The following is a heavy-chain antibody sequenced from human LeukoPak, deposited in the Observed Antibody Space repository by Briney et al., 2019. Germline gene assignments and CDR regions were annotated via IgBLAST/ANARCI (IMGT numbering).Heavy chain of an antibody. CDR1: GGSFSGYY. Sequence: PSETLSLTCAVYGGSFSGYYWSWIRQPPGKGLEWIGEIYHNGNTNYNPSLKSRVTISVDTSKNQFSLRLSSVTAADTAVYYCARGGYYDPPRDYWGQGTLVTVSS. J-gene: IGHJ4*02. CDR3: ARGGYYDPPRDY. V-gene: IGHV4-34*01. D-gene: IGHD3-16*01. CDR2: IYHNGNT.